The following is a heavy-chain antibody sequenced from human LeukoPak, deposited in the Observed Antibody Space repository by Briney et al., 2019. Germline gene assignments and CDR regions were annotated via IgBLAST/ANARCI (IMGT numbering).Heavy chain of an antibody. Sequence: SETLSLTCAVCGGSFSGYYWSWIRQPPGKGLEWIGEINHSGSTNYNPSLKSRVTISVDTSRNQFSLKLSSVTAADTAVYYCARPLLVGVRGNFDYWGQGTLVTVSS. CDR2: INHSGST. D-gene: IGHD3-10*02. CDR1: GGSFSGYY. V-gene: IGHV4-34*01. CDR3: ARPLLVGVRGNFDY. J-gene: IGHJ4*02.